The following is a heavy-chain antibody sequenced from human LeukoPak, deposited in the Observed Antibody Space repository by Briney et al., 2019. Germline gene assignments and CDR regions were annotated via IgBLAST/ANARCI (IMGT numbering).Heavy chain of an antibody. Sequence: ASVKVSCKASGYTFTSYDINWVRQATGQGLEWMGWMNPNSGNTGYAQKFQGRVTMTRNTSISTAYMELSSLRSEDTAVYYCARSAVNYDSSGYYSSLDYWGQGTLVTVSS. CDR1: GYTFTSYD. V-gene: IGHV1-8*01. J-gene: IGHJ4*02. CDR2: MNPNSGNT. CDR3: ARSAVNYDSSGYYSSLDY. D-gene: IGHD3-22*01.